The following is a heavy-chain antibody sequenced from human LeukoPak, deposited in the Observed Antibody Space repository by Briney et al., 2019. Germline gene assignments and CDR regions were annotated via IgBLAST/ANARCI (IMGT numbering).Heavy chain of an antibody. CDR3: ARAYYGSSGFDY. V-gene: IGHV5-51*01. D-gene: IGHD3-10*01. CDR2: MYPRHSDT. Sequence: GIMYPRHSDTRYRPSFQGQVTISADKSITTAYVQWSSLKASDTAMYYCARAYYGSSGFDYWGQGTLVTVSS. J-gene: IGHJ4*02.